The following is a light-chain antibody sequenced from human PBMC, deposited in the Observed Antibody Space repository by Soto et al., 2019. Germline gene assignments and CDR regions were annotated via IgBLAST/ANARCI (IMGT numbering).Light chain of an antibody. CDR1: SSDIGGYNF. CDR3: TSYTTSSTLV. V-gene: IGLV2-14*01. Sequence: QSVLTQPASVSGSPGQSITISCTGTSSDIGGYNFVSWYRQHPGKAPKLLIYAVTNRPSGIPDRFSGSKSGNTASLTISGLQAEEEADYYCTSYTTSSTLVFGGGTKLTVL. CDR2: AVT. J-gene: IGLJ2*01.